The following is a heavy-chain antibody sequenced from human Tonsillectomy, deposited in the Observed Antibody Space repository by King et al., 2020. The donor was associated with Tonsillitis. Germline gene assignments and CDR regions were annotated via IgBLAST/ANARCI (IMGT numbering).Heavy chain of an antibody. V-gene: IGHV3-23*04. CDR2: IGGSGHST. D-gene: IGHD3-22*01. Sequence: VQLVESGGGLVQPGGSLRLSCAASGFTFNNNAMSWVRQAPGKGLEWVAAIGGSGHSTYYADSVKGRFTISRDNSKNTLYLQMNSLRAEDTAVYYCARDAGVVPVHYFDYWGQGTLVTVSS. J-gene: IGHJ4*02. CDR1: GFTFNNNA. CDR3: ARDAGVVPVHYFDY.